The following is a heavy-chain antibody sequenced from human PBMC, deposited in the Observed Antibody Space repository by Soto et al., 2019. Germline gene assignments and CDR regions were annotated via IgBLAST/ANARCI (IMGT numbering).Heavy chain of an antibody. CDR1: GFSLCTSGVG. V-gene: IGHV2-5*02. CDR2: IYWDDDK. Sequence: QITLKESGPTLVKPTQTLTLTCTFSGFSLCTSGVGVGLIRQPPGKALEWLALIYWDDDKRYSPSLKSRLTFTKDISKTLVVRKMTNMYHVDTATYYCAHRPSYCSGRSCYSGFVSGGPGTLVTVSS. J-gene: IGHJ4*02. D-gene: IGHD2-15*01. CDR3: AHRPSYCSGRSCYSGFVS.